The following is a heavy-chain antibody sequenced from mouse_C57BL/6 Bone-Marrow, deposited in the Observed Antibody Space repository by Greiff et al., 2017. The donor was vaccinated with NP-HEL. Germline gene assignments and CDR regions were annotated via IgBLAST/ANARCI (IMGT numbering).Heavy chain of an antibody. J-gene: IGHJ3*01. CDR1: GYTFTSYW. V-gene: IGHV1-55*01. Sequence: VQLQQSGAELVKPGASVKMSCKASGYTFTSYWITWVKQRPGQGLEWIGDIYPGSGSTNYNEKFKSKATLTVDTSSSTAYMQLSSLTSEDSAVYYCARSLYYYGSSYPAYWGQGTLVTVSA. D-gene: IGHD1-1*01. CDR2: IYPGSGST. CDR3: ARSLYYYGSSYPAY.